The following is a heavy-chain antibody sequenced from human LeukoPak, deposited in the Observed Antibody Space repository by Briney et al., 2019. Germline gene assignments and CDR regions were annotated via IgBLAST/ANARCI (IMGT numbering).Heavy chain of an antibody. D-gene: IGHD2-2*01. J-gene: IGHJ4*02. CDR1: GGSFSGYY. V-gene: IGHV4-34*01. CDR2: INHSGST. CDR3: ARVGYCSSTSCLDY. Sequence: KPSETLSLTCAVYGGSFSGYYWSWIRQPPGKGLEWIGEINHSGSTNYNPSLKSRVTISVDTSKNQFSLKLSSVTAADTAAYYCARVGYCSSTSCLDYWGQGTLVTVSS.